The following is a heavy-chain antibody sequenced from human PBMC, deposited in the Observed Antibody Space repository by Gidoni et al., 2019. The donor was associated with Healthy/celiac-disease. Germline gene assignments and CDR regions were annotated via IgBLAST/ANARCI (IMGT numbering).Heavy chain of an antibody. D-gene: IGHD3-16*01. J-gene: IGHJ5*02. CDR1: GYSTSRGYY. CDR3: ARVTGWGGVGGWFDP. V-gene: IGHV4-38-2*01. Sequence: QVQLQESGTGLVKPSETLSLTCAVSGYSTSRGYYWGWLRQPPGKGLEWIGSIYHSGSTYYNPSLKSRVTISVDTSKNQFSLKLSSVTAADTAVYYCARVTGWGGVGGWFDPWGQGTLVTVSS. CDR2: IYHSGST.